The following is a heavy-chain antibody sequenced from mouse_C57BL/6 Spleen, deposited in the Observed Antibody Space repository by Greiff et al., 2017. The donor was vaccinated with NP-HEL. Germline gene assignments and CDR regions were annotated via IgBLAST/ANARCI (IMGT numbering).Heavy chain of an antibody. CDR2: ISDGGSYT. J-gene: IGHJ2*01. Sequence: EVKVVESGGGLVKPGGSLKLSCAASGFTFSSYAMSWVRQTPEKRLEWVATISDGGSYTYYPDNVKGRFTISRDNAKNNLYLQMSHLKSEDTAMYYCARVVTAQATYYFDYWGQGTTLTVSS. CDR1: GFTFSSYA. D-gene: IGHD3-2*02. CDR3: ARVVTAQATYYFDY. V-gene: IGHV5-4*03.